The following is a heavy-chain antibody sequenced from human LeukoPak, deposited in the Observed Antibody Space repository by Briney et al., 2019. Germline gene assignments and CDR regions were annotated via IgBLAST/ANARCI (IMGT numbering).Heavy chain of an antibody. J-gene: IGHJ5*02. CDR1: GGSISSGDYY. Sequence: SQTLSLTCTVSGGSISSGDYYWSWIRQPPGKGLEWIGYIYNNGRVNYNSSLKSRVTMSLDKSKKQFSLKLTSVTPADTAVYYCVRGGQLFDPWGRGTLVTVSS. D-gene: IGHD6-6*01. CDR3: VRGGQLFDP. V-gene: IGHV4-61*08. CDR2: IYNNGRV.